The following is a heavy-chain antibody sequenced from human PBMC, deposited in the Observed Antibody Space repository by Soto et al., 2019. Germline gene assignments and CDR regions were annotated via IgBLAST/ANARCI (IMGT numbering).Heavy chain of an antibody. Sequence: ASVKVSCKASGYTFTSYGISWVRQAPEQGLEWMGWISAYNGNTNYPQKFQGRVTMTTDTSTSTAYMELRSLRSDDTAVYYCAREKYYYDTSGYFMPDYWGQGTQVTVSS. CDR1: GYTFTSYG. CDR2: ISAYNGNT. J-gene: IGHJ4*02. CDR3: AREKYYYDTSGYFMPDY. V-gene: IGHV1-18*04. D-gene: IGHD3-22*01.